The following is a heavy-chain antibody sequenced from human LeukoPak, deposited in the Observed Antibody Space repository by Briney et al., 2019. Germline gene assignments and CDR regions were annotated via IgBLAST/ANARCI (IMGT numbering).Heavy chain of an antibody. D-gene: IGHD2-2*01. V-gene: IGHV4-61*02. CDR3: ARGRTGCRSTSCYEAVNY. CDR2: IYTSGST. J-gene: IGHJ4*02. CDR1: GGSISSGSYY. Sequence: SETLSLTCTVSGGSISSGSYYWSWIRQPAGKGLEWIGRIYTSGSTNYNPSLKSRVTISVDTSKNQFSLKLSSVTAADTAVYYCARGRTGCRSTSCYEAVNYWGQGTLVTVSS.